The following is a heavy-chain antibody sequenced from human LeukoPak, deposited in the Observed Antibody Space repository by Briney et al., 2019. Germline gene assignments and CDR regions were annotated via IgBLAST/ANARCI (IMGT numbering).Heavy chain of an antibody. J-gene: IGHJ4*02. CDR1: GFTFSSYG. CDR3: AKNFVDTAMTYFDY. CDR2: IRYDGSNK. V-gene: IGHV3-30*02. D-gene: IGHD5-18*01. Sequence: PGGSLRLSCAASGFTFSSYGMHWVRQAPGKGLEWVAFIRYDGSNKYYAYSVKGLFTISRDNSKNTLYLQMNSLRAEDTAVYYCAKNFVDTAMTYFDYWGQGTLVTVSS.